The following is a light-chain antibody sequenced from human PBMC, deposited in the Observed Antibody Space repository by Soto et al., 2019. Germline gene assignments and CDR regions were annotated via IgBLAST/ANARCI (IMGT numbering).Light chain of an antibody. CDR1: SSNIGAGYD. Sequence: QLVLTQPPSVSGAPGQRVTISCTGGSSNIGAGYDVHWYQQLPGTAPKLLIYGNNNRPSGVPDRFSGSKSGTSASLAITGLQAEDEADYYCQSYDSSLSDLVVFGGGTKLTVL. CDR3: QSYDSSLSDLVV. CDR2: GNN. J-gene: IGLJ2*01. V-gene: IGLV1-40*01.